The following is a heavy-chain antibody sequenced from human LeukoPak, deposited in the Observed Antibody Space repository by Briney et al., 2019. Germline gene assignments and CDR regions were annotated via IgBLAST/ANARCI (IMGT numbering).Heavy chain of an antibody. CDR1: GFTFSSYG. J-gene: IGHJ4*02. V-gene: IGHV3-30*02. D-gene: IGHD3-22*01. CDR2: IRYDGSHT. CDR3: AKTTKDSSGYLDY. Sequence: PGGSLRLSCAASGFTFSSYGMHWVRQAPGKGLDWVTFIRYDGSHTYYADSVKGRFTISRDNSKNTLYLQMISLRADDTAVYYCAKTTKDSSGYLDYWGQGTLVTVSS.